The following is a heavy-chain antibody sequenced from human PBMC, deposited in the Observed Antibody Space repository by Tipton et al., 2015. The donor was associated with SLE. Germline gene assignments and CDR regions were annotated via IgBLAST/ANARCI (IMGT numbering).Heavy chain of an antibody. CDR1: GGSISSGSYY. CDR2: IYTSGST. D-gene: IGHD3-16*01. CDR3: ARQGGHYYMDV. Sequence: TLSLTCTVSGGSISSGSYYWSWIRQPAGKGLEWIGYIYTSGSTNYNPSLKSRVTISVDTSKNQFSLKLSSVTAADTAVYYCARQGGHYYMDVWGKGTTVTVSS. J-gene: IGHJ6*03. V-gene: IGHV4-61*09.